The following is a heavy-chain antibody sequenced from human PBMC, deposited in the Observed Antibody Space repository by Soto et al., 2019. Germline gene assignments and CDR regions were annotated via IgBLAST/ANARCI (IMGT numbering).Heavy chain of an antibody. CDR1: GFTFTNNW. D-gene: IGHD2-2*01. V-gene: IGHV3-74*01. J-gene: IGHJ4*02. Sequence: EVQLVESGGGLVQPGGSLRLSCAASGFTFTNNWMHWVRQAPGKGLVWVSRINSDGTTTTYADSVKGRFTISRDNAKNTLYLKVNRLGGEDTAVYYCTRGGATGEGMYHFENWCQGTLVTVSS. CDR3: TRGGATGEGMYHFEN. CDR2: INSDGTTT.